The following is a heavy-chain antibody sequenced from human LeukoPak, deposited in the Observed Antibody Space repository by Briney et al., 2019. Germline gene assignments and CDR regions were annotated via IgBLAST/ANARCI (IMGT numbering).Heavy chain of an antibody. D-gene: IGHD4-17*01. CDR2: IRGSGGST. V-gene: IGHV3-23*01. J-gene: IGHJ4*02. Sequence: PGGSLRLSCEVSGFTFSSYAMSWVRQAPGKGLEWVSVIRGSGGSTYYADSVKGRFTISRDNSKNTLYLQMKSLRAEDTAVYYCAKGRLTMVTASFDYWGQGTLVTVSS. CDR1: GFTFSSYA. CDR3: AKGRLTMVTASFDY.